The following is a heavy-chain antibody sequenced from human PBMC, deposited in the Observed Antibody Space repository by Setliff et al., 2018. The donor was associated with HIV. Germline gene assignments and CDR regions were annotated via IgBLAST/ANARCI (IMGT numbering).Heavy chain of an antibody. CDR2: ISAYNGNT. CDR1: GYTFTSYG. CDR3: AKDPSVTVTTI. D-gene: IGHD4-17*01. V-gene: IGHV1-18*01. Sequence: GASVKVSCKASGYTFTSYGMSWVRQAPGQGLEWMGWISAYNGNTHYAQKLQGRVTMTTDTSTSTAYMELRSLRSDDTAVYYCAKDPSVTVTTIWGQGTMVTVSS. J-gene: IGHJ3*02.